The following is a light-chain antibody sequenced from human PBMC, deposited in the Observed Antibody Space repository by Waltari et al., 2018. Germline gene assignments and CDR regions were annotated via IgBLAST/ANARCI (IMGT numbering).Light chain of an antibody. J-gene: IGKJ4*01. V-gene: IGKV3-11*01. CDR2: HAS. CDR1: QSVSTF. Sequence: ELFLTQSPPTLCLARGERATLPCGASQSVSTFLACYQQKPGQAPRLLIYHASTRATGVPARFSGSGSATEFTITISSLEPEDVGVYYCQQRANWPPLTFGGGTKVEI. CDR3: QQRANWPPLT.